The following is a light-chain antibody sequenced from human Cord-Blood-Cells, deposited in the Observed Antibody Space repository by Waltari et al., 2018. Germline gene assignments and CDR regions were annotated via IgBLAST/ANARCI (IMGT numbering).Light chain of an antibody. CDR1: QGISSY. Sequence: IQLTQSPSSLSASVGDRVTITCRASQGISSYLAWYQQKPGKAPKLLIYAASTLQSGVPLRFSGSGSGTDFTLTIISIQPEDFATYYCQQLNSYPHTFGQGTKLEIK. CDR2: AAS. J-gene: IGKJ2*01. V-gene: IGKV1-9*01. CDR3: QQLNSYPHT.